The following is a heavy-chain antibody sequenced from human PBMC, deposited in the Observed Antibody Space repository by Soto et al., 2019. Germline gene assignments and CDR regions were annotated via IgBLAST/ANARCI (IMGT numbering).Heavy chain of an antibody. V-gene: IGHV4-31*03. D-gene: IGHD3-16*01. CDR1: GGSISSGYY. CDR3: ARTLAGRYIRGGFDY. J-gene: IGHJ4*02. Sequence: PSETLSLTCSVSGGSISSGYYWGWIRQFPGKGLEWIGYIYYGGSTDFNPSLKSRVNLSVDTSKNQFSLTLSSVTAADTAVYYCARTLAGRYIRGGFDYWGQGTLVTVSS. CDR2: IYYGGST.